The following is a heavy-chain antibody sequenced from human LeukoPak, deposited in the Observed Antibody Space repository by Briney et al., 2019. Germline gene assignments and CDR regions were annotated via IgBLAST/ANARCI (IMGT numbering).Heavy chain of an antibody. V-gene: IGHV3-23*01. CDR2: LSRGGESR. Sequence: GGSLRLSCTGSGFPFNMFAIHWVRQAPGQGLEWVSGLSRGGESRNYADSVKGRFTISRDSPKNTVFLQMNSLRPEDTAVYYCARVALGYSGAWDFWGQGTLVTVTS. CDR1: GFPFNMFA. CDR3: ARVALGYSGAWDF. J-gene: IGHJ4*02. D-gene: IGHD5-12*01.